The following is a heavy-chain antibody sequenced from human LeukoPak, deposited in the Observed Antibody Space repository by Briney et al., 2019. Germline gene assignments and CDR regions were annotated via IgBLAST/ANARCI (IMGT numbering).Heavy chain of an antibody. D-gene: IGHD6-13*01. CDR3: ARDPSVAATGWGRWFDH. CDR1: GFTFSNYG. Sequence: GGSLRLSCAASGFTFSNYGMHWVRQAPGKGLEWVAVIWYDGSNKYYADSVKGRFTISRDNAKNSLYLQMNSLRDEDTAVYYCARDPSVAATGWGRWFDHWGQGTLVTVSS. V-gene: IGHV3-33*01. CDR2: IWYDGSNK. J-gene: IGHJ5*02.